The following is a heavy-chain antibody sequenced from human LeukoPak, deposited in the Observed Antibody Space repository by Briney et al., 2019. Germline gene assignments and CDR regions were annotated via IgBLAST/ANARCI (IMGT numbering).Heavy chain of an antibody. J-gene: IGHJ4*02. CDR2: INHSGST. Sequence: SETLSLTCAVYGGSFSGYYWSWIRQPPGKGLEWIGEINHSGSTNYNPSLKSRVTISVDTSKNQFSLKMSSVTAADAAVYYCAFLFRGNSYWGQGTLVTVSS. CDR3: AFLFRGNSY. D-gene: IGHD3-10*01. V-gene: IGHV4-34*01. CDR1: GGSFSGYY.